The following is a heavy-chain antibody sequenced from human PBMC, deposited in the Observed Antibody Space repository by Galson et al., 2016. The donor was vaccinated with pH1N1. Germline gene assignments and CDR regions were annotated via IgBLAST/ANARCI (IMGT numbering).Heavy chain of an antibody. CDR3: ARGYDLSNGYFHYFDN. D-gene: IGHD3-3*01. Sequence: SLRLSCAASGFSFSSYGMHWVRQAPGKGLEWLALIWYDGTKQNYGDSVKGRVTISRDNSKNTLYLQLNSLRVEDTAVYFCARGYDLSNGYFHYFDNWGQGTLVTVSS. J-gene: IGHJ4*02. CDR2: IWYDGTKQ. CDR1: GFSFSSYG. V-gene: IGHV3-33*01.